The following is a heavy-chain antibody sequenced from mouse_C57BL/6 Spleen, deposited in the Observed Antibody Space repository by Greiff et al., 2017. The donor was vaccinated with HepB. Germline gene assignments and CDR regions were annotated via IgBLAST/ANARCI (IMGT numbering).Heavy chain of an antibody. CDR3: ARNLDGNFFFAY. V-gene: IGHV5-17*01. D-gene: IGHD2-1*01. CDR1: GFTFSDYG. Sequence: EVKLMESGGGLVKPGGSLKLSCAASGFTFSDYGMHWVRQAPEKGLEWVAYISSGSSTIYYADTVKGRFTISRDNAKNTLFLQMTSLRSEDTAMYYCARNLDGNFFFAYWGQGTLVTVSA. J-gene: IGHJ3*01. CDR2: ISSGSSTI.